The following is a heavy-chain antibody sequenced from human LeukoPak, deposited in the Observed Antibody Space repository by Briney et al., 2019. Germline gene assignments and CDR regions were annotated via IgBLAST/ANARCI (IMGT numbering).Heavy chain of an antibody. J-gene: IGHJ4*02. CDR3: ARLSGDGYNSLDS. D-gene: IGHD5-24*01. CDR2: IYPGDSET. CDR1: GYSFTTYW. Sequence: GESLKISCKGSGYSFTTYWIGWVHQMPGKGLEWMGIIYPGDSETRYSPSFEGQVTISADKSITTAYLQWSSLKASDTAMYYCARLSGDGYNSLDSWGQGTLVTVSS. V-gene: IGHV5-51*07.